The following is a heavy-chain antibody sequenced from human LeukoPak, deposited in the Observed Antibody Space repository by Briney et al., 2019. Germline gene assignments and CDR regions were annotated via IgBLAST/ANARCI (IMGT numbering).Heavy chain of an antibody. D-gene: IGHD6-19*01. V-gene: IGHV3-48*03. Sequence: RGSLRLSCAASGFTFSSYEMNWVRQAPGKGLEWVSYISSSGSTIYYADSVKGRFTISRDNAKNSLYLQMNSLRAEDTAVYYCARVGIAVAGSFDYWGQGTLVSVSS. J-gene: IGHJ4*02. CDR2: ISSSGSTI. CDR1: GFTFSSYE. CDR3: ARVGIAVAGSFDY.